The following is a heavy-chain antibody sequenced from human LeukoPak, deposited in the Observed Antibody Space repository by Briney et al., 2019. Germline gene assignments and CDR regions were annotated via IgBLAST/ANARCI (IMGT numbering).Heavy chain of an antibody. CDR2: INPNSGGT. CDR1: GYTFTGYY. Sequence: ASVMVSCKASGYTFTGYYMHWVRQAPGQGLEWMGWINPNSGGTNYAQKFQGRVTMTRDTSISTAYMELSRLRSDDTAVYYCARVAGLYNWFDPWGQGTLVTVSS. J-gene: IGHJ5*02. D-gene: IGHD6-13*01. CDR3: ARVAGLYNWFDP. V-gene: IGHV1-2*02.